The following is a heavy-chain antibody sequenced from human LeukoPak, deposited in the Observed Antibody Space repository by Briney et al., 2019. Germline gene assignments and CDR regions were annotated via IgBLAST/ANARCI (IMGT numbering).Heavy chain of an antibody. CDR1: GCSISSYY. Sequence: SETLSLTCTFSGCSISSYYWSWIRQPPGKGLEWIGYIYYSGSTNYSPSLKSRVTISVDTSKNQFSLKPSSLTAADTAVYYCASQPRYCSGGSCSDAFDIWGQGTMVTVSS. CDR3: ASQPRYCSGGSCSDAFDI. D-gene: IGHD2-15*01. J-gene: IGHJ3*02. V-gene: IGHV4-59*01. CDR2: IYYSGST.